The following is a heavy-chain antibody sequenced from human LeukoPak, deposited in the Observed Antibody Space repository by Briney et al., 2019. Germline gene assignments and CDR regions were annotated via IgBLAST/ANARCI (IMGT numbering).Heavy chain of an antibody. V-gene: IGHV4-59*08. Sequence: SETLSLTCTVSGGSISSYYWSWIRQPPGKGLEWIGYIYYSGSTNYNPSLKSRVTISVDTSKNQFSLKLSSVTAADTAVYYCARHPASTARFYYYYGMDVWGQGTTVTVSS. CDR2: IYYSGST. J-gene: IGHJ6*02. CDR3: ARHPASTARFYYYYGMDV. CDR1: GGSISSYY. D-gene: IGHD4-17*01.